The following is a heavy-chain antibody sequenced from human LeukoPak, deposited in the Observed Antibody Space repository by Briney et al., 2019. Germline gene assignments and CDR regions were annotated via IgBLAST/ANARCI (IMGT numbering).Heavy chain of an antibody. V-gene: IGHV3-20*04. CDR3: ARGLAAAGTAY. Sequence: GGCLRLSCAASGFTLADYGMSWVRQAPGRGLGWVSGINWNGGSTGYADSVKGRFTISRDNAKNSLYLQMNSLRAEDTALYYCARGLAAAGTAYWGQGTLVTVSS. CDR2: INWNGGST. CDR1: GFTLADYG. J-gene: IGHJ4*02. D-gene: IGHD6-13*01.